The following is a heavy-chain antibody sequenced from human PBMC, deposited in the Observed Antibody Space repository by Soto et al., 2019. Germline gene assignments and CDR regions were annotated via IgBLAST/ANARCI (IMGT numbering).Heavy chain of an antibody. D-gene: IGHD3-3*01. Sequence: PGGSLRLSCAASGFTFSSYGMHWVRQAPGKGLEWVAVISYDGSNKYYADSVKGRFTISRDNSKNTLYLQMNSLRAEDTAVYYCAKEAKTIFGVATVAPGYCDYWGQGTLVTVSS. CDR1: GFTFSSYG. J-gene: IGHJ4*02. CDR3: AKEAKTIFGVATVAPGYCDY. CDR2: ISYDGSNK. V-gene: IGHV3-30*18.